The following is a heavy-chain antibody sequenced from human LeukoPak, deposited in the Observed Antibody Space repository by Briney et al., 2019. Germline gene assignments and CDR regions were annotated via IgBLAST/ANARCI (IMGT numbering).Heavy chain of an antibody. Sequence: GGSLRLSCAASGFTFSDYYMSWIRQASGKGLEWVSYISSSSSYTNYADSVKGRFTISRDNAKNSLYLQMNSLRAEDTAVYHCARDPGYCSGGSCQTSFDIWGQGTMVTVSS. J-gene: IGHJ3*02. CDR1: GFTFSDYY. CDR2: ISSSSSYT. V-gene: IGHV3-11*06. D-gene: IGHD2-15*01. CDR3: ARDPGYCSGGSCQTSFDI.